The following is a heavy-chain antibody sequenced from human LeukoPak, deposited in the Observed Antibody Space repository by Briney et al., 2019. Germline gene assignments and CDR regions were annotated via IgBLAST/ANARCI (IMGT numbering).Heavy chain of an antibody. CDR1: GFTFSSYS. CDR2: ISSSSSTR. J-gene: IGHJ4*02. D-gene: IGHD3-10*01. CDR3: ARGVGYYGSGSYHFDY. Sequence: GGSLRLSCAASGFTFSSYSMNWVRQAPGQGLEWVSYISSSSSTRYYADSVKGRFTISRDNAKNSPDLQMNSLRDEDTAVYYCARGVGYYGSGSYHFDYWGQGTLVTVSS. V-gene: IGHV3-48*02.